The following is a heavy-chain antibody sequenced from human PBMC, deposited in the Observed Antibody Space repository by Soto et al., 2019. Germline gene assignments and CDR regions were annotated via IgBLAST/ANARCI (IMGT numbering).Heavy chain of an antibody. CDR1: GGTFSSYA. V-gene: IGHV1-69*13. J-gene: IGHJ4*02. CDR2: IIPIFGTA. CDR3: ARVGPTYYYDSSGYYFSY. D-gene: IGHD3-22*01. Sequence: GASVKVSCKASGGTFSSYAISWVRQAPGQGLEWMGGIIPIFGTANYAQKFQGRVTITADESTSTAYMELSSLRSEDTAVYYCARVGPTYYYDSSGYYFSYWGQGTLVTVSS.